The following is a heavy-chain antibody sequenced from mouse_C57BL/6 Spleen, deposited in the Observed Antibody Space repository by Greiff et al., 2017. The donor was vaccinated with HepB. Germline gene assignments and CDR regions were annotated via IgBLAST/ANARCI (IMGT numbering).Heavy chain of an antibody. D-gene: IGHD1-1*01. CDR3: ARDYYYGSSYDY. CDR1: GFTFSDYG. J-gene: IGHJ2*01. V-gene: IGHV5-17*01. CDR2: ISSGSSTI. Sequence: EVNVVESGGGLVKPGGSLKLSCAASGFTFSDYGMHWVRQAPEKGLEWVAYISSGSSTIYYADTVKGRFTISRDNAKTTLFLQMTSLRSEDTAMYYCARDYYYGSSYDYWGQGTTLTVSS.